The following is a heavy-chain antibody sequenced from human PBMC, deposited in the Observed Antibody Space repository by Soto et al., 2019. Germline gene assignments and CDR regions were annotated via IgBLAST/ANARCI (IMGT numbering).Heavy chain of an antibody. CDR1: GYSFTSYW. CDR3: ARHWQYYDSSGYYTNWFVP. J-gene: IGHJ5*02. D-gene: IGHD3-22*01. V-gene: IGHV5-51*01. Sequence: GESLKISCKGSGYSFTSYWIGWVRQMPGKGLEWMGIIYPGESDTRYSPSFQGQVTISADKSISTAYLQWSSLKASDTAMYYCARHWQYYDSSGYYTNWFVPWCQGTLVTVSS. CDR2: IYPGESDT.